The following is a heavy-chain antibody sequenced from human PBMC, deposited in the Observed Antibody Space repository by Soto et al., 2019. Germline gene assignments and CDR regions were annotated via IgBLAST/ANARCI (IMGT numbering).Heavy chain of an antibody. D-gene: IGHD6-13*01. CDR2: LNGRATEK. V-gene: IGHV3-23*01. Sequence: EVQLLESGGDLVRPGGSLRLSCVISGFTFSSYAMTWVRQAPGKGLEWVSTLNGRATEKYHADSVRGRFTISRDNSKSTLYLQMNSLRAEDSAIYYCAKGYSDSSWSHLDFWGQGTLVTVSS. CDR3: AKGYSDSSWSHLDF. CDR1: GFTFSSYA. J-gene: IGHJ4*02.